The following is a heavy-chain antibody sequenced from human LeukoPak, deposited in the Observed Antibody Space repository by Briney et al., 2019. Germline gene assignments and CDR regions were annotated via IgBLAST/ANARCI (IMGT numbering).Heavy chain of an antibody. Sequence: GGSQRLSCAASGFTFSTYNMLWARQTPGKGLEWLFYINSGGSAVHYAESVKDRFTFSRDNAKNSLYLQMNSLRVEDTGIYYCARVGSRGDWFDYWGQGIRVTVSS. CDR2: INSGGSAV. D-gene: IGHD1-26*01. J-gene: IGHJ5*01. CDR3: ARVGSRGDWFDY. V-gene: IGHV3-48*01. CDR1: GFTFSTYN.